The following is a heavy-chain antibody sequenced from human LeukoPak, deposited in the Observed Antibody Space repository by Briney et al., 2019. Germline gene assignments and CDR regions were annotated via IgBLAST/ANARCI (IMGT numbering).Heavy chain of an antibody. CDR1: GFTFGDYA. J-gene: IGHJ6*02. V-gene: IGHV3-49*04. CDR3: TRGSVGQGYYYYYGMDV. CDR2: IRSKAYGGTT. Sequence: PGRSLRLSCSASGFTFGDYAMSWVRQAPGKGLEWVGFIRSKAYGGTTEYAASVEGRFTISRDDSKSIAYLQMNSLRTEDTAVYYCTRGSVGQGYYYYYGMDVWGQGTTVTVSS.